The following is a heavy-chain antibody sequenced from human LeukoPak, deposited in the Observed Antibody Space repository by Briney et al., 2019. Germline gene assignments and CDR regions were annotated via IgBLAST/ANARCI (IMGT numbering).Heavy chain of an antibody. Sequence: SETLSLTCTVSGGSISSYYWSWLRQPPGKGLEWIGYIYYSGSTNYNPSLKSRVTISADTSKNQFSLNLTSVTAADTAVYYCARIRGLAWYFDLWGRGALVTVSS. D-gene: IGHD3-10*01. V-gene: IGHV4-59*01. J-gene: IGHJ2*01. CDR1: GGSISSYY. CDR2: IYYSGST. CDR3: ARIRGLAWYFDL.